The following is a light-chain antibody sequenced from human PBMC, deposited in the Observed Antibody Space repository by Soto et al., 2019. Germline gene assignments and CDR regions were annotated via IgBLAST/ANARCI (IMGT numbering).Light chain of an antibody. V-gene: IGKV3-20*01. CDR2: GAS. CDR1: QRLTSNY. CDR3: QQYSSSPGT. Sequence: EIVLTQSPGTLSLSPGERATLSCRASQRLTSNYLAWYQQKPGQAPRLLIYGASSRATGIPDRFSGSGSGTDFTLTMSRLEPEDFAVYSCQQYSSSPGTFGQGTKVEIK. J-gene: IGKJ1*01.